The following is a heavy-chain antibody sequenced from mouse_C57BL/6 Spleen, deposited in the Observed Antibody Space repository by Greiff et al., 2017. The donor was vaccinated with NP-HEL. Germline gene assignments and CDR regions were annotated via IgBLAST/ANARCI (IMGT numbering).Heavy chain of an antibody. J-gene: IGHJ4*01. CDR2: IDPSDSET. CDR1: GYTFTSYW. D-gene: IGHD3-2*02. CDR3: ARGLRLREDAMDY. V-gene: IGHV1-52*01. Sequence: QVQLQQPGAELVRPGSSVKLSCKASGYTFTSYWMHWVKQRPIQGLEWIGNIDPSDSETHYNQKFKDKATLTVDKSSSTAYMQLSSLTSEDSAVYYCARGLRLREDAMDYWGQGTSVTVSS.